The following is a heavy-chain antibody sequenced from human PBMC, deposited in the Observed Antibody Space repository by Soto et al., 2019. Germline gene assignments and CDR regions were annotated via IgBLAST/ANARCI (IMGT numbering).Heavy chain of an antibody. CDR1: GYSFTNYW. CDR3: ARQASTIFGVVKDYYYYYGMDV. J-gene: IGHJ6*02. D-gene: IGHD3-3*01. CDR2: IYPGDSDT. Sequence: GESLKISCKGFGYSFTNYWIGWVGQMPGKGLGWVGIIYPGDSDTRYRPPFQGQVTISADKSISTAYLQWSSLKASDTAMYYCARQASTIFGVVKDYYYYYGMDVWGQGTTVTVSS. V-gene: IGHV5-51*01.